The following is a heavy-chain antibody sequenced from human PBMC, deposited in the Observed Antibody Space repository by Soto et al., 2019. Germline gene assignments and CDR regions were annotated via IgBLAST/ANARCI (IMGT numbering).Heavy chain of an antibody. Sequence: QVQLVESGGGVAQPGRSLRISCTVSGFTFSGHAMHWVRQAPGKGLGWVTQIWYDGSNKYYDESVKGRFTISRDNSKNTLYLQMNSQRVEDTAVDYCARDGQGRAPYALDVWGQGTSVTVSS. D-gene: IGHD3-10*01. V-gene: IGHV3-33*01. CDR1: GFTFSGHA. CDR3: ARDGQGRAPYALDV. CDR2: IWYDGSNK. J-gene: IGHJ6*02.